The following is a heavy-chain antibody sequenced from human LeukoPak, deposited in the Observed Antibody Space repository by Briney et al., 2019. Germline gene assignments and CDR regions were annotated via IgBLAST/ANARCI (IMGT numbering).Heavy chain of an antibody. Sequence: ASVKVSCKASGGTFSSYAISWVRQAPGQGLEWMGGIIPIFGTANYAQKFQGRVTITADESTSTAYMELSSLRSEDTAVYYCARGTTLVTNYFDYWGQGTLVTVSS. CDR1: GGTFSSYA. D-gene: IGHD5-18*01. CDR3: ARGTTLVTNYFDY. V-gene: IGHV1-69*13. J-gene: IGHJ4*02. CDR2: IIPIFGTA.